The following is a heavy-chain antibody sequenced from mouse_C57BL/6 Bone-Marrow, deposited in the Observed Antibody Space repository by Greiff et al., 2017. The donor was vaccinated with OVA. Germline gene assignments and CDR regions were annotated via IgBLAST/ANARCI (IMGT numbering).Heavy chain of an antibody. V-gene: IGHV1-9*01. CDR1: GYTFTGYW. D-gene: IGHD2-4*01. CDR3: ARGRTYYDYDDSAWFAY. CDR2: ILPGSGST. J-gene: IGHJ3*01. Sequence: VQLQQSGAELMKPGASVTLSCKATGYTFTGYWIEWVKQRPGHGLEWIGEILPGSGSTNYNEKFKGKATFTADTSSNTAYMQLSSLTTEDSAIYYCARGRTYYDYDDSAWFAYWGQGTLVTVSA.